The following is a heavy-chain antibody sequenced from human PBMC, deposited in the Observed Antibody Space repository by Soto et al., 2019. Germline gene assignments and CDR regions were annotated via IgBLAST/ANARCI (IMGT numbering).Heavy chain of an antibody. J-gene: IGHJ6*02. CDR1: GLSFSTYG. D-gene: IGHD2-2*01. CDR3: ARDARHCSRIGCYGGLDDGMDA. Sequence: QVQLEESGGGVVQPGRSLRLSCAASGLSFSTYGMHWVRQAPGKGLEWVALVWYDGSNKYYADSVKGRFTISRDNSKNTLYLQMNSLRAEDTAAYYCARDARHCSRIGCYGGLDDGMDAWGQGTTVTVSS. V-gene: IGHV3-33*01. CDR2: VWYDGSNK.